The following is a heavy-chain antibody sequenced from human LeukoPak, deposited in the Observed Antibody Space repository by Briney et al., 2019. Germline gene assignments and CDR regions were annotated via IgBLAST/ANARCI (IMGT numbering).Heavy chain of an antibody. Sequence: GGSLRLSCAASGLIFSSYWMTWVRQAPGKGLEWVANIKQAGSENSYVDSVKGRFTISRDNAKNSLYLQMNSLRAEDTAVYYCATYSSLNRREFQYWGQGTLLTVSS. J-gene: IGHJ1*01. D-gene: IGHD3-22*01. CDR3: ATYSSLNRREFQY. CDR1: GLIFSSYW. V-gene: IGHV3-7*01. CDR2: IKQAGSEN.